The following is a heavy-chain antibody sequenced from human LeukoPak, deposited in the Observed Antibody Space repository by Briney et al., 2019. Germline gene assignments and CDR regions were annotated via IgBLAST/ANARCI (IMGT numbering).Heavy chain of an antibody. CDR1: GGSISSYY. CDR3: ARDKRRYFDWLTATGWFDP. V-gene: IGHV4-59*12. Sequence: SETLSLTCTVSGGSISSYYWTWIRQPPGKGLEWIGYIYYSGSTNYNPSLKSRVTISVDTSKNQFSLKLSSVTAADTAVYYCARDKRRYFDWLTATGWFDPWGQGTLVTASS. J-gene: IGHJ5*02. D-gene: IGHD3-9*01. CDR2: IYYSGST.